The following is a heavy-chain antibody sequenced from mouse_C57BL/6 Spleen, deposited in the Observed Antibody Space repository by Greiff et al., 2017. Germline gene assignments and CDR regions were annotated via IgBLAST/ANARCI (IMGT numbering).Heavy chain of an antibody. J-gene: IGHJ2*01. D-gene: IGHD2-4*01. V-gene: IGHV1-76*01. Sequence: QVQLQQSGAELVRPGASVKLSCQASGYTFTDYYINWVKQRPGQGLEWIARIYPGSGNTYYNEKFKGKATLTAEKSSSTAYMQLSSLTSEDSAVYFCAREGYDYDVDYWGQGTTLTVSA. CDR1: GYTFTDYY. CDR3: AREGYDYDVDY. CDR2: IYPGSGNT.